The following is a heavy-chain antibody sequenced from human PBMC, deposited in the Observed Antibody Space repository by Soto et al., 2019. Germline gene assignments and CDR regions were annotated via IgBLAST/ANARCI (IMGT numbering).Heavy chain of an antibody. V-gene: IGHV3-23*01. J-gene: IGHJ2*01. Sequence: EVQLLESGGGLVQPGGSLRLSCAASGFTFSAYAMGWVRQAPGKGLEWGSTIHGGGGATHYADSVKGRFTISRDDSKNTLYAQMSSMRAEDTAVYYCAKFEGHPLEYWYLDFWGRGNGVTVSS. CDR2: IHGGGGAT. CDR3: AKFEGHPLEYWYLDF. D-gene: IGHD1-1*01. CDR1: GFTFSAYA.